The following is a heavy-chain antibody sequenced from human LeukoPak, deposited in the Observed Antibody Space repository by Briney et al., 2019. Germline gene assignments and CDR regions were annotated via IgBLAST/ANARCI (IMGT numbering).Heavy chain of an antibody. J-gene: IGHJ2*01. CDR1: GFTFSTYD. CDR2: ISSSSSYI. V-gene: IGHV3-21*01. CDR3: AREDGAAVAGSWYFDL. D-gene: IGHD6-19*01. Sequence: PGGSLRLSCAASGFTFSTYDMIWVRQAPGKGLEWVSSISSSSSYIYYADSVKGRFTISRDNAKNSLYLQMNSLRAEDTAVYYCAREDGAAVAGSWYFDLWGRGTLVTVSS.